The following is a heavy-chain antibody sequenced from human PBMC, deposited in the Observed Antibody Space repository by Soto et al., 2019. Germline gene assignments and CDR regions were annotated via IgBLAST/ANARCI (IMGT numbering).Heavy chain of an antibody. Sequence: EVQLLESGGGLLQPGGSLRLSCATSGFTFTNYVMSWVRQAPGKGLEWVSASSGSGGITYYTAYVKGRFTISRDNSKNTLYLQMNSMRAEVKAVYYCAFRNDYDTNGFYYFYYLDYWGQGTLVTVSS. CDR3: AFRNDYDTNGFYYFYYLDY. CDR1: GFTFTNYV. V-gene: IGHV3-23*01. CDR2: SSGSGGIT. J-gene: IGHJ4*02. D-gene: IGHD3-22*01.